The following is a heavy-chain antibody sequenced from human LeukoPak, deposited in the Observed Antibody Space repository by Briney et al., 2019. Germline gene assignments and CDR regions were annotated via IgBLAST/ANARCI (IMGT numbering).Heavy chain of an antibody. V-gene: IGHV3-21*04. Sequence: PGGSLRLSCAASGFTFSSYSMNWVRQAPGKGLEWVSSISSSSSYIYYADSVKGRFTISRDNSKNTLYLQMNSLRAEDTAVYYCARALNDFFDYWGQGTLVTVSS. CDR2: ISSSSSYI. J-gene: IGHJ4*02. CDR1: GFTFSSYS. CDR3: ARALNDFFDY.